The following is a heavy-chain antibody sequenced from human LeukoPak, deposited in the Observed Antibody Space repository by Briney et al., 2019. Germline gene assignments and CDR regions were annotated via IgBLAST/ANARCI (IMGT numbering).Heavy chain of an antibody. V-gene: IGHV3-23*01. CDR2: ISGSGGST. CDR1: GFTFSSDA. Sequence: GGSLRLSCAASGFTFSSDAMSWVRQAPGKGLEWVSTISGSGGSTYYADSVKGRFTISRDNSKNTLYLQMSSLRAEDTAVYYCAKDRSSTMVRGVISDYWGQETLVTVSS. CDR3: AKDRSSTMVRGVISDY. J-gene: IGHJ4*02. D-gene: IGHD3-10*01.